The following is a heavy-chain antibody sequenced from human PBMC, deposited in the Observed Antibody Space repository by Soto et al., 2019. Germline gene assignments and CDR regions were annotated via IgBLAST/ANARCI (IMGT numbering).Heavy chain of an antibody. J-gene: IGHJ4*02. Sequence: EVQLVESGGGLVKPGESLRLSCAASGFTFTNAWMNWVRQAPGKGLEWDGRIRSKTDGGTPDYAAPVKGRFTISRDDSKNTLYVQMNSLKTEDTAIYYCTTEKGYWGQGTLVTVSS. CDR1: GFTFTNAW. CDR3: TTEKGY. CDR2: IRSKTDGGTP. V-gene: IGHV3-15*07.